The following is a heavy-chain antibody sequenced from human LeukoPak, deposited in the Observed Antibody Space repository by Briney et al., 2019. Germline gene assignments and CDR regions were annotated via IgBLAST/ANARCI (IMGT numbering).Heavy chain of an antibody. V-gene: IGHV3-53*01. CDR3: ARGSGSQSLGFDS. J-gene: IGHJ4*02. CDR2: IYSGGST. D-gene: IGHD1-26*01. Sequence: RSGGSLRLSCAASGFTVSSNYMSWVRQAPGKGLEWVSVIYSGGSTYYADSVKGRFTISRDNSKNTLYLQMNSLRAEDTAVYYCARGSGSQSLGFDSWGQGTLVTVSS. CDR1: GFTVSSNY.